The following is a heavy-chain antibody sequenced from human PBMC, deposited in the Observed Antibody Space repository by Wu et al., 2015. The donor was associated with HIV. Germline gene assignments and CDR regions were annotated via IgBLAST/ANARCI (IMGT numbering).Heavy chain of an antibody. CDR1: GYTFNSYG. CDR3: ARVVYGSGSYGVSYYYYYYYMDV. J-gene: IGHJ6*03. D-gene: IGHD3-10*01. CDR2: ISAYNDNT. V-gene: IGHV1-18*01. Sequence: QVQLVQSGAEVKKPGASVKVSCKASGYTFNSYGISWVRQAPGQGLEWMGWISAYNDNTNYAQKLQGRVTMTTDTSTSTAYMELRSLRSDGTAVYYCARVVYGSGSYGVSYYYYYYYMDVWGKGTTVTVSS.